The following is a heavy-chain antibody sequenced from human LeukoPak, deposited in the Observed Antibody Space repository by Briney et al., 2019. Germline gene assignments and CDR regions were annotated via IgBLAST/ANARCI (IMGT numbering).Heavy chain of an antibody. D-gene: IGHD2-15*01. V-gene: IGHV4-34*01. CDR2: INHSGST. CDR3: ARDLGYCSGGSCYTRFDY. J-gene: IGHJ4*02. CDR1: GGSFSGYY. Sequence: SETLSLTCAVYGGSFSGYYWSWIRQPPGKGLEWIGEINHSGSTNYNPSLKSRVTISVDTSKNQFSLKLSSVTAADTAVYYCARDLGYCSGGSCYTRFDYWGQGTLVTVAS.